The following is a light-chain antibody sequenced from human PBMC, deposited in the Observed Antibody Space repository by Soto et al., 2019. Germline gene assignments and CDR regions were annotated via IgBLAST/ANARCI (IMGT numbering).Light chain of an antibody. Sequence: EIVLTQSPGTLSLSPGERAILSCRASQSVSSSYLAWYQQKPGQAPRVLIYGASSRATGIPDRFSGSGSGTDFTLTISRLEPEDFAVYYCQQYGSSPLTFGGGTKVEIK. CDR2: GAS. V-gene: IGKV3-20*01. CDR3: QQYGSSPLT. CDR1: QSVSSSY. J-gene: IGKJ4*01.